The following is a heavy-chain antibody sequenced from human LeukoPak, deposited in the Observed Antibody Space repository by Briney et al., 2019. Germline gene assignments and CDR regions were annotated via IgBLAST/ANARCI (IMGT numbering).Heavy chain of an antibody. V-gene: IGHV3-21*01. CDR3: ARGRGCSSMSCYHDY. CDR1: GFTFSSYT. D-gene: IGHD2-2*01. Sequence: PGGSLRLSCAASGFTFSSYTMNWVRQAPGKGLEWVSSISPSSSYIYYADSVKGRFTISRDNAKNSLYLQMNSLRAEDTAVYYCARGRGCSSMSCYHDYWGQGTLVTVSS. CDR2: ISPSSSYI. J-gene: IGHJ4*02.